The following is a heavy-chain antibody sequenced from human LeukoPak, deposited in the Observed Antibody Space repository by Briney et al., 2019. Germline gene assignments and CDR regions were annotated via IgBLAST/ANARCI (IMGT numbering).Heavy chain of an antibody. CDR2: IKQDGSEK. D-gene: IGHD3-22*01. Sequence: PGGSLRLSCAASGFTFSSYWMSWVRQAPGKGLEWVANIKQDGSEKYYVDSVKGRFTISRDNAKNSLYLQMNSLRAEDTAVYYCAKQYNYYDSSGPFDYWGQGTLVTVSS. V-gene: IGHV3-7*03. J-gene: IGHJ4*02. CDR3: AKQYNYYDSSGPFDY. CDR1: GFTFSSYW.